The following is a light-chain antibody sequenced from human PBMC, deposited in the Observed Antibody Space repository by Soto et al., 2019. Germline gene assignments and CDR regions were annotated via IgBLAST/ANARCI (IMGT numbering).Light chain of an antibody. J-gene: IGKJ1*01. CDR1: QSVSNNY. CDR3: KQYGSSGT. V-gene: IGKV3-20*01. Sequence: EIVLTQSPGTLSLSPGERATLSCRASQSVSNNYLAWYQQKPGQAPRLLIYGASNRATGIPDRFSGSGSGKDFTLTISRLEPEDLSVYYWKQYGSSGTFGQGTKVEIK. CDR2: GAS.